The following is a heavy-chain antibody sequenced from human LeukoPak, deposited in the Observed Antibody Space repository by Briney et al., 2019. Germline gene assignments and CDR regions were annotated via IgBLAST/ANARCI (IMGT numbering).Heavy chain of an antibody. Sequence: PSETLSLTCTVSGDSMNSHYWSWIRQPPGKGLEWIGYISYIGSTNYNPSLKRRVTISVDTSKNQFSLKLSSVTAADTAVYYCARDPTTVTKGLDIWGKGTMVTVSS. V-gene: IGHV4-59*11. CDR1: GDSMNSHY. CDR3: ARDPTTVTKGLDI. D-gene: IGHD4-17*01. CDR2: ISYIGST. J-gene: IGHJ3*02.